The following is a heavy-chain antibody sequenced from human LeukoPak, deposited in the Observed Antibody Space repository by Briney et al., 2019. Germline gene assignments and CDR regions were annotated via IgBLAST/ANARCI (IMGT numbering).Heavy chain of an antibody. J-gene: IGHJ4*02. Sequence: GGSLRLSCAASGFTFSSYAMSWVRQAPGKGLAWVSTISGGSGSTYCADSVKGRFTISRDNSKNTLYLQMNSLRDEDTVVYYCAKHRFESGGYHSTDWGQGTLVTVSS. D-gene: IGHD3-22*01. V-gene: IGHV3-23*01. CDR2: ISGGSGST. CDR1: GFTFSSYA. CDR3: AKHRFESGGYHSTD.